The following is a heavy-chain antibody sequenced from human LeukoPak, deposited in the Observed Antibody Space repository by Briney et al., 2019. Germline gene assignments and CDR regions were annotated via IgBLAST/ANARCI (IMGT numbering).Heavy chain of an antibody. CDR2: INPSGGST. CDR1: GYTFTSYY. V-gene: IGHV1-46*01. J-gene: IGHJ4*02. CDR3: ARDRAILGVVTHNYFDC. D-gene: IGHD3-3*01. Sequence: GASVKVSCKASGYTFTSYYMHWVRQAPGQGLEWMGIINPSGGSTSYAQKFQGRVTMTRDTSTSTVYMELSSLRSEETAVYYCARDRAILGVVTHNYFDCWGQGTLVTVSS.